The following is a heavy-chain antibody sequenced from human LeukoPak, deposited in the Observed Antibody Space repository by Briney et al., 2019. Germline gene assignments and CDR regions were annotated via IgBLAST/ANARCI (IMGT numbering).Heavy chain of an antibody. V-gene: IGHV3-53*01. CDR2: IYSGGST. Sequence: PGGSLRLSCAASGSTFSSHTMNGVRQAPGKGLEWVSVIYSGGSTYYADSVKGRFTISRDNSKDTLYLQMNSLRAEDPAVYSCASPFRPYSSSLDYWGQGTLVTVSS. CDR1: GSTFSSHT. CDR3: ASPFRPYSSSLDY. J-gene: IGHJ4*02. D-gene: IGHD6-6*01.